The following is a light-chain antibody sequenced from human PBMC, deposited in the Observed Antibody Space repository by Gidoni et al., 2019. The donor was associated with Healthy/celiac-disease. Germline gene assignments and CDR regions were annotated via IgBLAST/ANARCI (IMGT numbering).Light chain of an antibody. J-gene: IGKJ4*01. Sequence: EIVLTQSPGTLSLSPAERATLPCRASQSVSSSYLAWYQQKPGQAPRLLIYGASSRATGIPDRFSSSGSGTDFTLTISRLEPEDFAVYYCQQYGSSPGLTFGGGTKVEIK. V-gene: IGKV3-20*01. CDR3: QQYGSSPGLT. CDR1: QSVSSSY. CDR2: GAS.